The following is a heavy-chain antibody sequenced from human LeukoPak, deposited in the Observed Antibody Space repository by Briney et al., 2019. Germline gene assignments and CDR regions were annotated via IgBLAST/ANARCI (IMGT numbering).Heavy chain of an antibody. CDR3: ATHPRGYDFWSGYSFDY. J-gene: IGHJ4*02. V-gene: IGHV1-69*05. D-gene: IGHD3-3*01. CDR1: GGTFSSYA. CDR2: IIPIFGTA. Sequence: SVKVSCKASGGTFSSYAISWVRQAPGQGLEWMGGIIPIFGTANYAQKFQGRVTITTDESTSTAYVELSSLRSEDTAVYYCATHPRGYDFWSGYSFDYWGQGTLVTVSS.